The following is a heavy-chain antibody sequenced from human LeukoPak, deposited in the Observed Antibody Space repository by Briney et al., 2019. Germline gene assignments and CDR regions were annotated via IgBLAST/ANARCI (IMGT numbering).Heavy chain of an antibody. J-gene: IGHJ6*02. D-gene: IGHD3-10*01. CDR1: GFTFSSKW. Sequence: GGSLRLSCAASGFTFSSKWMHWVRQAPGKGLVWVSRINEDGSTTNYADSVKGRSTIFRDNAKNTLYLQMNSLRAEDTAVYYCARALWSGPVYYGMDVWGQGTTVTVSS. CDR3: ARALWSGPVYYGMDV. CDR2: INEDGSTT. V-gene: IGHV3-74*01.